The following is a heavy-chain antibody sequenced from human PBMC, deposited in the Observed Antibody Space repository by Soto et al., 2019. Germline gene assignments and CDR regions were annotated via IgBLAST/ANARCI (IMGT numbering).Heavy chain of an antibody. J-gene: IGHJ2*01. Sequence: EVQLLESGGGLVQPGGSLRLSCAASGYKFSHYAMTWVRQAPGKGLEWVSCISNGGDYIYYADAVKGRVTISRDRSTSTLYLQMNVLTADDTAVDYGANDAGPLGTNDWYFDVWGRGTLVTVSP. CDR1: GYKFSHYA. CDR2: ISNGGDYI. V-gene: IGHV3-23*01. D-gene: IGHD3-16*01. CDR3: ANDAGPLGTNDWYFDV.